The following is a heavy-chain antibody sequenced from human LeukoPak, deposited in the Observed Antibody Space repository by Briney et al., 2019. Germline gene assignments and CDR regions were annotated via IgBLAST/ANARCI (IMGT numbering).Heavy chain of an antibody. CDR2: IIPILGIA. V-gene: IGHV1-69*04. CDR1: GYTFTSYD. J-gene: IGHJ3*02. Sequence: SVKVSCKASGYTFTSYDISWVRQAPGQGLEWMGRIIPILGIANYAQKFQGRVTITADKSTSTAYMELSSLRSEDTAVYYCARQTTVTTADAFDIWGQGTMVTVSS. CDR3: ARQTTVTTADAFDI. D-gene: IGHD4-17*01.